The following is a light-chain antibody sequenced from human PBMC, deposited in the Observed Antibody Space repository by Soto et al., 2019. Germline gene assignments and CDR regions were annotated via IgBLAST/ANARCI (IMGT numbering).Light chain of an antibody. J-gene: IGLJ3*02. Sequence: QSVLTQPASVSGSPGQSITISCTGTSSDVGAYNYVSWYQQHPGKAPKLMIYDVSNRPSGVSNRFSGSKSGNTASLTISGLQAEDEADYYCSSYTTRITWVFGGGTKVTVL. V-gene: IGLV2-14*03. CDR2: DVS. CDR1: SSDVGAYNY. CDR3: SSYTTRITWV.